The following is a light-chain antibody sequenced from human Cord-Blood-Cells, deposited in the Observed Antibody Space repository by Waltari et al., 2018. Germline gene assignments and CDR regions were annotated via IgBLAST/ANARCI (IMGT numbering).Light chain of an antibody. V-gene: IGKV1-33*01. J-gene: IGKJ2*01. CDR2: DAS. CDR3: QQYDNLPYT. Sequence: DIQMTQSPSSLSASVGDRATITCQASQDISNYLNWYQQKPGKAPKLLIYDASNLETGVPSRCSGSGSGIDFTITISGLQAEDIATYYRQQYDNLPYTFGQGTKLEIK. CDR1: QDISNY.